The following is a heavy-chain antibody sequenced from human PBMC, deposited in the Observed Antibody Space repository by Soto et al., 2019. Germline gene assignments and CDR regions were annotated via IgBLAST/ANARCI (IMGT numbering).Heavy chain of an antibody. J-gene: IGHJ6*02. CDR1: GYTFTGYY. Sequence: GASVKVSCKASGYTFTGYYMHWVRQAPGQGLEWMGWINPNSGGTNYAQKFQGRVTMTRDTSISTAYMELSRLRSDDTAVYYCARESVVVYYYGMDVWGQGTTVTVSS. D-gene: IGHD2-2*01. V-gene: IGHV1-2*02. CDR3: ARESVVVYYYGMDV. CDR2: INPNSGGT.